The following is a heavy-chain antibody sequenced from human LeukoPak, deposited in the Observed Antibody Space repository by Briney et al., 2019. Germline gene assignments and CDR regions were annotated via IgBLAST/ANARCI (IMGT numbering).Heavy chain of an antibody. CDR1: GYTFTDYY. Sequence: ASVKVSCKASGYTFTDYYIHWVRQAPGQGLEWMGWINPNSGGTNDAQKFQGRVTMTTDTSISTAYMELSRLRSDDTAVYYCARFAATPPYYDYYYMDVWGKGTTVTISS. V-gene: IGHV1-2*02. CDR2: INPNSGGT. CDR3: ARFAATPPYYDYYYMDV. J-gene: IGHJ6*03. D-gene: IGHD2-15*01.